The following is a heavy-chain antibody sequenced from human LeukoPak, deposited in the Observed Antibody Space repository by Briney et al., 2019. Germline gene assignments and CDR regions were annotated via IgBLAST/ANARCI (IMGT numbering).Heavy chain of an antibody. Sequence: SETLSLTCAVYGGSFSGYYWSWIRQPPGEGLEWIGEINHSGSTNYNPSLKSRVTISVDTSKNQFSLKLSSVTAADTAVYYCARGTLHYLSGYYGDYWGQGTLVTVST. J-gene: IGHJ4*02. CDR3: ARGTLHYLSGYYGDY. D-gene: IGHD3-22*01. CDR2: INHSGST. CDR1: GGSFSGYY. V-gene: IGHV4-34*01.